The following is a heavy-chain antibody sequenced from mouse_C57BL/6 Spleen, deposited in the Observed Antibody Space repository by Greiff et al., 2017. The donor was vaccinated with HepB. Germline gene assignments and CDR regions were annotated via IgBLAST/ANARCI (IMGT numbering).Heavy chain of an antibody. V-gene: IGHV1-82*01. Sequence: QVQLKQSGPELVKPGASVKISCKASGYAFSSSWMNWVKQRPGKGLEWIGRIYPGDGDTNYNGKFKGKATLTADKSSSTAYMQLSSLTSEDSAVYFCARGASTVNFDYWGQGTTLTVSS. J-gene: IGHJ2*01. CDR2: IYPGDGDT. CDR3: ARGASTVNFDY. D-gene: IGHD1-1*01. CDR1: GYAFSSSW.